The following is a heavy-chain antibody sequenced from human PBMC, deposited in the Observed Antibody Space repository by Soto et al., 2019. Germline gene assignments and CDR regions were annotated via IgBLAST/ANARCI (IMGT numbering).Heavy chain of an antibody. CDR3: WKDTLDCSGGDCPLYYYYGMDV. CDR2: ISNDGSNK. V-gene: IGHV3-30*18. J-gene: IGHJ6*02. Sequence: QVQLVESGGGVVQPGTSLRLSCAASGFTFRSYGMHWVRQAPGKGLEWLAVISNDGSNKYLADSVKGRLALSRDNSRNTLYLQINSLRVADTAVYYCWKDTLDCSGGDCPLYYYYGMDVWGQGTTVTVSS. D-gene: IGHD2-15*01. CDR1: GFTFRSYG.